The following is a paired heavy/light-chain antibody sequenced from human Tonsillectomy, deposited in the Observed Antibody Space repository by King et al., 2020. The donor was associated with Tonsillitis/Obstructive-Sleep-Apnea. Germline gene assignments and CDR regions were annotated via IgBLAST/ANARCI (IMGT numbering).Light chain of an antibody. CDR2: AAS. J-gene: IGKJ2*01. V-gene: IGKV1-39*01. CDR1: QSISSY. Sequence: DIQMTQSPSSLSASVGDRVTITCRASQSISSYLNWYQQKPGKAPKLLIYAASSLQSGVPSRFSGSGSGTDFTLTISSLQPEDFATYYCQQSYSTPSYTFGQGTKLEIK. CDR3: QQSYSTPSYT.
Heavy chain of an antibody. Sequence: QVQLVESGGGVVQPGRSLRLSCAASGFTFSSYGMHWVRQAPGKGLEWVAVISYDGSNKYYADSVKGRFTISRDNSKNTLYLQMNSLRAEDTAVYYCAKGPVRGSWYSPRNWYFDLWGRGTLVTVSS. J-gene: IGHJ2*01. D-gene: IGHD6-13*01. CDR3: AKGPVRGSWYSPRNWYFDL. V-gene: IGHV3-30*18. CDR2: ISYDGSNK. CDR1: GFTFSSYG.